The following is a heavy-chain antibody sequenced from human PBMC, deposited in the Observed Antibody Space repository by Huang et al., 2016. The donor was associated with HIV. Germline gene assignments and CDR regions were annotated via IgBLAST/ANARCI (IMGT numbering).Heavy chain of an antibody. V-gene: IGHV4-30-2*01. CDR1: GGSIIRSGYS. J-gene: IGHJ3*02. Sequence: QLQLQESGSRLVRPSETLSLTCAVSGGSIIRSGYSWSWIRQPPGKGLEWIGYIYQSGTASYNPSLKSRVTMSVDTSKDRFSLKLTSVTAADTAVYYCARDLYSSGWHAFDTWGQGTMVTVSS. CDR2: IYQSGTA. D-gene: IGHD6-19*01. CDR3: ARDLYSSGWHAFDT.